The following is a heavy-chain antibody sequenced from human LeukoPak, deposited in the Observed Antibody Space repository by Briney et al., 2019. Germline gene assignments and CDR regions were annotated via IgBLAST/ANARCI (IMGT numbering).Heavy chain of an antibody. CDR2: ISYDGSNK. D-gene: IGHD4-17*01. CDR1: GFTFSSYG. V-gene: IGHV3-30*03. J-gene: IGHJ6*02. CDR3: ARDGDYGDYNYYYYGMDV. Sequence: PGGSLRLSCAASGFTFSSYGMHWVRQAPGKGLEWVAVISYDGSNKYYADSVKGRFTISRDNSKNTLYLQMNSLRAEDTAVYYCARDGDYGDYNYYYYGMDVWGQGTTVTVSS.